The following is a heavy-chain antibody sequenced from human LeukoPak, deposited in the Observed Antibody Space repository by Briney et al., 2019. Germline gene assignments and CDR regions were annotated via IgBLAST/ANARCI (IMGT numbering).Heavy chain of an antibody. V-gene: IGHV1-2*02. CDR2: INPTSGGT. D-gene: IGHD3-22*01. CDR3: ASVNTIAMEPPLDV. CDR1: GYTFTDYY. Sequence: ASVKVSCKASGYTFTDYYMDWVRQAPGQGPEWMGWINPTSGGTLYAQRFQGRVTMTRDTSISTAYMELNSLTSDDTAVYYCASVNTIAMEPPLDVWGQGTTVTVSS. J-gene: IGHJ6*01.